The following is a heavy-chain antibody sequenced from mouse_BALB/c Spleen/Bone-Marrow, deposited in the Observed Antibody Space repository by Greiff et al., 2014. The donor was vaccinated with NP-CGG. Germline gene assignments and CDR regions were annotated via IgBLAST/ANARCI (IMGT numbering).Heavy chain of an antibody. CDR1: GYTFTDFV. CDR3: AREGTGTGWYFDV. V-gene: IGHV1-83*01. J-gene: IGHJ1*01. D-gene: IGHD4-1*01. Sequence: VQLQQSGPELVKPGTSVKMSCKASGYTFTDFVISWVKQETGQGLEWIGEIYPGNDGSYYNERFKGKATLTADKSSNTAYMQLSSLTSEDSAVYFCAREGTGTGWYFDVWGAGTTVTVSS. CDR2: IYPGNDGS.